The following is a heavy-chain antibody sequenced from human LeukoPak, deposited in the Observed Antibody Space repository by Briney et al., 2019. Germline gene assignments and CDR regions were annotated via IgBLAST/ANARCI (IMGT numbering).Heavy chain of an antibody. V-gene: IGHV4-4*02. Sequence: SETLSLTCAVSGGSISSGNWWSWVRQPPGKGLEWIGEIYHSGSTNYNPSLKSRVTISVDTSKNQFSLKLSSVTAADTAVYYCARADILTGYYSGWFDPWGQGTLVTVSS. CDR2: IYHSGST. CDR1: GGSISSGNW. D-gene: IGHD3-9*01. CDR3: ARADILTGYYSGWFDP. J-gene: IGHJ5*02.